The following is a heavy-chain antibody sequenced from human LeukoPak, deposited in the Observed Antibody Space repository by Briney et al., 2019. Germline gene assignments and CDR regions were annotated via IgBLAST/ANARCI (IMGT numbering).Heavy chain of an antibody. V-gene: IGHV3-7*01. J-gene: IGHJ4*02. D-gene: IGHD6-6*01. CDR2: IKQDGSEK. Sequence: PGGSLRLSCAASGFTFSSYWMSWVRQAPGKGLEWVANIKQDGSEKYSVGSVKGRFIISRDNAKKSLYLKMNSLRAEDTAVYYCVSLGYSSSSVRYWGQGTLVTVSS. CDR1: GFTFSSYW. CDR3: VSLGYSSSSVRY.